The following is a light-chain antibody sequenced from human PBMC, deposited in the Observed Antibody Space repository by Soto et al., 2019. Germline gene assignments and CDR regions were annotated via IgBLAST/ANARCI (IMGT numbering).Light chain of an antibody. CDR1: SSDVGGYNY. J-gene: IGLJ2*01. Sequence: QSALTQPPSASGSPGQSVTISCTGTSSDVGGYNYVSWYQQHPGKAPKLMIYAVSKRPSGVPDRFSGCKSGNTASLTVSGLQAEDEADYYCSSYAGSNNFVVFGGGTKLTV. CDR2: AVS. V-gene: IGLV2-8*01. CDR3: SSYAGSNNFVV.